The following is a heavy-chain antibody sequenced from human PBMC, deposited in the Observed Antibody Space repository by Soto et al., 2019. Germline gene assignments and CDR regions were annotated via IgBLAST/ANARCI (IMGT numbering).Heavy chain of an antibody. J-gene: IGHJ5*02. CDR1: GFSLSNARMG. D-gene: IGHD3-22*01. V-gene: IGHV2-26*01. CDR3: ARGRYYYDSSGYYYIWFDP. CDR2: IFSNDEK. Sequence: QVTLKESGPVLVKPTETLTLTCTVSGFSLSNARMGVSWIRQPPGKALEWLAHIFSNDEKSYSTSLKSRLTISKDTSKSQVVLTMTNMGPVDTATYYCARGRYYYDSSGYYYIWFDPWGQSTLVTVSS.